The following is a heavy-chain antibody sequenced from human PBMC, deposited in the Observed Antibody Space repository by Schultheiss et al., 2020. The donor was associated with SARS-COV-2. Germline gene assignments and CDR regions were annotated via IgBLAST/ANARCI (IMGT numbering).Heavy chain of an antibody. J-gene: IGHJ3*02. CDR2: INHSGST. V-gene: IGHV4-34*01. Sequence: SETLSLTCAVYGGSYSGCNWSWIRQPPGKGLEWIGEINHSGSTNYNPSLKSRVTISVDTSKNQFSLKLSSVTAADTAVYYCARGRDYYDSSGRDAFDIWGQGTMVTVAS. CDR1: GGSYSGCN. CDR3: ARGRDYYDSSGRDAFDI. D-gene: IGHD3-22*01.